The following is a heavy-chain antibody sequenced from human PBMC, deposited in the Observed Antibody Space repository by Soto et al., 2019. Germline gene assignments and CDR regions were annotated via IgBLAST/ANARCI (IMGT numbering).Heavy chain of an antibody. Sequence: PGGSLRLSRAASGFTFSSYSMNWVRQAPGKGLEWVSYISSSSSTIYYADSVKGRFTISRDNAKNSLYLQMKSLRDEDTAVYYCARDGFGEFLGRYYYGMDVWGQGTTVTVSS. CDR1: GFTFSSYS. CDR2: ISSSSSTI. J-gene: IGHJ6*02. CDR3: ARDGFGEFLGRYYYGMDV. V-gene: IGHV3-48*02. D-gene: IGHD3-10*01.